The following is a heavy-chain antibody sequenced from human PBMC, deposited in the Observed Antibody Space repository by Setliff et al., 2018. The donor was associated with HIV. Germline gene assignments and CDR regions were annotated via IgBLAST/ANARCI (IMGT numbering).Heavy chain of an antibody. J-gene: IGHJ4*02. Sequence: PGGSLRLSCAASGLTFSGYAMSWVRQAPGKGLECVSAISNDGTSKHYADSVKGRFTISRDNSKNTLYLHMNNLRGDDTAVYYCAKGCGGAGFCYYADYWGQGTVVTVSS. CDR2: ISNDGTSK. V-gene: IGHV3-23*01. D-gene: IGHD2-21*01. CDR1: GLTFSGYA. CDR3: AKGCGGAGFCYYADY.